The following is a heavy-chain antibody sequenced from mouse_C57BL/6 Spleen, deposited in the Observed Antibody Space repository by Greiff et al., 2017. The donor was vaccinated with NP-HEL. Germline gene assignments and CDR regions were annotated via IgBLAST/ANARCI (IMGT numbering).Heavy chain of an antibody. Sequence: QVQLQQPGAELVKPGASVKLSCKASGYTFTSYWMHWVKQRPGRGLEWIGRIDPNSGGTKYNEKFKSKATLTVDKPSSTAYMQLSSLTSEDSAVDYCGRKRYYGSSYDYAMDYWGQGTSVTVSS. V-gene: IGHV1-72*01. CDR2: IDPNSGGT. D-gene: IGHD1-1*01. J-gene: IGHJ4*01. CDR3: GRKRYYGSSYDYAMDY. CDR1: GYTFTSYW.